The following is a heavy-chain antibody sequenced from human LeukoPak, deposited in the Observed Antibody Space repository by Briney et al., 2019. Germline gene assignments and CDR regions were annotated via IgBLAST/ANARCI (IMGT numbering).Heavy chain of an antibody. J-gene: IGHJ5*02. CDR2: MNPNSGNT. CDR1: GYTFTSYD. V-gene: IGHV1-8*01. CDR3: ARDPWGGDIVVVPAAIHDP. D-gene: IGHD2-2*01. Sequence: ASVKVSCKASGYTFTSYDINWVRQATGQGLEWMGWMNPNSGNTGYAQKFQGRVTMTRDTSISTAYMELSRLTSDDTAVYYCARDPWGGDIVVVPAAIHDPWGQGTLVTVSS.